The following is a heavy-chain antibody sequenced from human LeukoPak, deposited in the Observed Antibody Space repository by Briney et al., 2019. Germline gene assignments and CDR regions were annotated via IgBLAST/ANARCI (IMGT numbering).Heavy chain of an antibody. J-gene: IGHJ3*02. V-gene: IGHV4-31*11. CDR2: IYYSWST. CDR1: GGSFSGYY. CDR3: ASYNDSSGQGAFDI. Sequence: KPSETLSLTCAVYGGSFSGYYWSWIRQHPGKGLEWIGYIYYSWSTYYNPSLKSRVTISVDTSKNQFSLKLSSVTAADTAVYYCASYNDSSGQGAFDIWGQGTMVTVSS. D-gene: IGHD3-22*01.